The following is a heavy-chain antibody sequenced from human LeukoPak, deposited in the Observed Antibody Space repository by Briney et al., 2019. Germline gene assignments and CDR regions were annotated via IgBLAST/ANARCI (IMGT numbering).Heavy chain of an antibody. CDR1: GGSISSYY. Sequence: PSETLSLTCTVSGGSISSYYWSWIRQPPGKGLEWIGYIYYSGSTNYNPSLKSRVTISVDTSKNQFSLKLSSVTAADTAVYYCARHKEWFGELSFFDYWGQGTLVTVSS. V-gene: IGHV4-59*08. J-gene: IGHJ4*02. CDR3: ARHKEWFGELSFFDY. D-gene: IGHD3-10*01. CDR2: IYYSGST.